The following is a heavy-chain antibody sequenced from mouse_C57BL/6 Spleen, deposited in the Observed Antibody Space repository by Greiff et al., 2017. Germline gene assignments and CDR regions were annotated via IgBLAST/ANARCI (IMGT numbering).Heavy chain of an antibody. CDR1: GYTFTSYW. Sequence: QVQLQQPGAELVMPGASVKLSCKASGYTFTSYWMHWVKQRPGQGLEWIGEIDPSDSYTNSNQKFKGKSTLTVDKPSSTAYMQLSSLTSEDSAVYYCARNRAMDYWGQGTSVTVSS. J-gene: IGHJ4*01. CDR3: ARNRAMDY. V-gene: IGHV1-69*01. CDR2: IDPSDSYT.